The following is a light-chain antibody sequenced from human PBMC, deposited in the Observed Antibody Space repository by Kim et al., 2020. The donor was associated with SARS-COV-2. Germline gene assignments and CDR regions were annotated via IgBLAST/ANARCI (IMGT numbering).Light chain of an antibody. J-gene: IGLJ2*01. CDR2: VNSDGSH. CDR1: SGHSSYA. Sequence: QPVLTQSPSASASLGASVKLTCTLSSGHSSYAIAWHQQQREKGPRYLMKVNSDGSHSKGDGIPDRFSGSSSGAERYLTISSLQSEDEGDYYCQTWGTGIRVFGGGTQLTVL. V-gene: IGLV4-69*02. CDR3: QTWGTGIRV.